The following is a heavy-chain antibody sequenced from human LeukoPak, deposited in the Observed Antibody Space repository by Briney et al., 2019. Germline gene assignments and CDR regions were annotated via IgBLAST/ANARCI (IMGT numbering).Heavy chain of an antibody. V-gene: IGHV3-23*01. CDR1: GFTFSSYA. Sequence: PGGSLRLSCAASGFTFSSYAMHWVRQSPGKGLEWVSTFSGTSTLTYYADSVKGRFTISRDDSKNVLYLQMNSLRDEDTAVYYCAKGDSYYDLLTCFDFWGPGTLIAVSS. J-gene: IGHJ4*02. CDR2: FSGTSTLT. CDR3: AKGDSYYDLLTCFDF. D-gene: IGHD3-9*01.